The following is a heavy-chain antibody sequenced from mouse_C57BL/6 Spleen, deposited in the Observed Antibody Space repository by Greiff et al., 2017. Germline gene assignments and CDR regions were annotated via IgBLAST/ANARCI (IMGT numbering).Heavy chain of an antibody. Sequence: QVQLKQSGPELVKPGASVKISCKASGYAFSSSWMNWVKQRPGKGLEWIGRIYPGDGDTNYNGKFKGKATLTADKSSSTAYMKLSSLTSEDSAVYFCARRGGYDAWYFDVWGTGTTVTVSS. D-gene: IGHD2-2*01. CDR2: IYPGDGDT. CDR1: GYAFSSSW. CDR3: ARRGGYDAWYFDV. J-gene: IGHJ1*03. V-gene: IGHV1-82*01.